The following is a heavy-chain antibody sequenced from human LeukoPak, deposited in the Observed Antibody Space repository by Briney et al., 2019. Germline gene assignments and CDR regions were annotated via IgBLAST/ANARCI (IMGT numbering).Heavy chain of an antibody. CDR3: ARVLHCSSTSCYTGHDAFDI. Sequence: ASVTVSCKASGYTFTSYDINWVRQATGQGLEWMGWINPNSGGTNYAQKFQGRVTMTRDTSISTAYMELSRLRSDDTAVYYCARVLHCSSTSCYTGHDAFDIWGQGTMVTVSS. CDR2: INPNSGGT. V-gene: IGHV1-2*02. D-gene: IGHD2-2*02. CDR1: GYTFTSYD. J-gene: IGHJ3*02.